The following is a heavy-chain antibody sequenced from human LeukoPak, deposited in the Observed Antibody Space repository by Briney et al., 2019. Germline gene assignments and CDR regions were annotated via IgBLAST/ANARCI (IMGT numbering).Heavy chain of an antibody. CDR3: AGHHPRNTVDF. Sequence: SETLSLTCTVSGGSISSYYWSWIRQPPGKGLEWIAYISDIGSNNYNPSLKGRVTISLDTSKNQFSLKLSSVTAADTAVYYCAGHHPRNTVDFWGQGTLVTVSS. V-gene: IGHV4-59*08. J-gene: IGHJ4*02. CDR1: GGSISSYY. D-gene: IGHD2-8*02. CDR2: ISDIGSN.